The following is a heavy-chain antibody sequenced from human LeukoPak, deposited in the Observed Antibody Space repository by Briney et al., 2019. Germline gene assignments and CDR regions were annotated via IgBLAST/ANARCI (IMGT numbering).Heavy chain of an antibody. J-gene: IGHJ4*02. CDR3: ATDIRRGYSYGYDY. D-gene: IGHD5-18*01. Sequence: ASVKVSCKASGYTFTGYYMHWVRQAPEQGLEWMGWINPNSGGTNYAQKFQGRVTMTRDTSISTAYMELSRLRSDDTAVYYCATDIRRGYSYGYDYWGQGTLVTVSS. CDR1: GYTFTGYY. CDR2: INPNSGGT. V-gene: IGHV1-2*02.